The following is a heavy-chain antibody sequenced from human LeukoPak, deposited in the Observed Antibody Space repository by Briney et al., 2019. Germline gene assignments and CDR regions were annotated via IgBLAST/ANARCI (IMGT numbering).Heavy chain of an antibody. CDR3: ARGVVVVAATYYDY. Sequence: PSQTLSLTCTVSGGSISSGGYYWSWIRQHPGKGLEWIGYIYYSGSTYYNPSLKSRVTISVDTSKNQFSLNLSSVTVADTAVYYCARGVVVVAATYYDYWGQGTLVTVSS. CDR1: GGSISSGGYY. J-gene: IGHJ4*02. V-gene: IGHV4-31*03. CDR2: IYYSGST. D-gene: IGHD2-15*01.